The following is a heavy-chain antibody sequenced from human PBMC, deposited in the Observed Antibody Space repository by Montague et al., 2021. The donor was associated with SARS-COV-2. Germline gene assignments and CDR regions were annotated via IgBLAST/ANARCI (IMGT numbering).Heavy chain of an antibody. CDR1: GYTFTSYD. J-gene: IGHJ4*02. V-gene: IGHV1-8*01. Sequence: SVKVSCKASGYTFTSYDINWVRQATGQGLEWMGWMNPNSGNTGYAQKFQGRVTMTRNTSISTAYMELSSLRSEDTAVYYCARAQYYYDSSGYYPAYWGQRTLVTVSS. CDR3: ARAQYYYDSSGYYPAY. CDR2: MNPNSGNT. D-gene: IGHD3-22*01.